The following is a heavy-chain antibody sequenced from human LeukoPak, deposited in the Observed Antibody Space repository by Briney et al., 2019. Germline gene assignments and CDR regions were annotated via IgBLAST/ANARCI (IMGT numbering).Heavy chain of an antibody. D-gene: IGHD6-19*01. CDR3: ARLDTNRYSSGRYYFDY. Sequence: SETLSLTCTVSGYSISSGYYWGWIRQPPGKGLEWIGSIYYSGSTYYNPSLKSRVTISVDTSKNQFSLKLSSVTAADTAVYYCARLDTNRYSSGRYYFDYWGQGTLVTVSS. CDR1: GYSISSGYY. CDR2: IYYSGST. V-gene: IGHV4-38-2*02. J-gene: IGHJ4*02.